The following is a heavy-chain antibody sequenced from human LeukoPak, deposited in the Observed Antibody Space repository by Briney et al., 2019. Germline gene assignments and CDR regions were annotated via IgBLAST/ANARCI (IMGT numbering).Heavy chain of an antibody. CDR1: GFTFSDYY. CDR3: ARRDCDSIKCRGSNWFDP. D-gene: IGHD3-22*01. J-gene: IGHJ5*02. V-gene: IGHV3-11*04. Sequence: GGSLRLSCAASGFTFSDYYMSWIRQAPGKGLEWVSYISSSSSTIYYADSVKGRFTISRDNAKNSLYLQMNSLRAEDTAVYYCARRDCDSIKCRGSNWFDPWGQGTLVSVSS. CDR2: ISSSSSTI.